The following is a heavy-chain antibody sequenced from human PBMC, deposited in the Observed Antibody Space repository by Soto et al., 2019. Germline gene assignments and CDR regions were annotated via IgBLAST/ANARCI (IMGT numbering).Heavy chain of an antibody. CDR1: GCTFSKYA. V-gene: IGHV3-23*01. J-gene: IGHJ6*02. CDR2: INSYEHGP. CDR3: ARGGVYGGDHYYTGMDV. Sequence: GSLLLTCAASGCTFSKYALTWVRQSPGKGLEWVSAINSYEHGPYYIDSVRVRFIISRDNSKNMVYLQMKDLRADDSAVYYCARGGVYGGDHYYTGMDVWGQGTTVTVYS. D-gene: IGHD4-17*01.